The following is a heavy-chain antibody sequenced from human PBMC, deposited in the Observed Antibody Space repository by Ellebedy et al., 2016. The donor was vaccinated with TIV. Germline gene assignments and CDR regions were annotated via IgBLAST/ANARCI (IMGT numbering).Heavy chain of an antibody. D-gene: IGHD4-11*01. J-gene: IGHJ4*02. Sequence: GESLKISCAASGFTFTNYWMHWVRQAPGKGLVWVSRINGDGSTTGYADSVRGRFTISRDNAKNSLYLQMNNLRVEDTAVYYCARGGLQYPDFWGQGTLVTVSS. CDR1: GFTFTNYW. V-gene: IGHV3-74*01. CDR3: ARGGLQYPDF. CDR2: INGDGSTT.